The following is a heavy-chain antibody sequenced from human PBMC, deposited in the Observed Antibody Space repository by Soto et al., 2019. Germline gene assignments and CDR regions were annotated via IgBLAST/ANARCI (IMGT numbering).Heavy chain of an antibody. J-gene: IGHJ2*01. CDR3: ARDGWGSNWYFDL. CDR2: ISYDGKQT. V-gene: IGHV3-30*03. CDR1: GVTFKDYG. Sequence: PGGSLRLSCGAPGVTFKDYGMHWVRQAPGKGLEWVAVISYDGKQTYYADSVKGRFTISKDKSKRTLFLQMNSLRVDDTAVYYCARDGWGSNWYFDLWGRGTRGTVS. D-gene: IGHD3-16*01.